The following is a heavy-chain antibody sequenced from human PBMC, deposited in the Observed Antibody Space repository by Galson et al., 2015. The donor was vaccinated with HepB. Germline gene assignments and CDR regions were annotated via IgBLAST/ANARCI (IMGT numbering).Heavy chain of an antibody. D-gene: IGHD3-3*01. CDR3: AREIVVYDFWSGYYRHYFDY. V-gene: IGHV1-18*01. Sequence: SVKVSCKASGYTFTSYGISWVRQAPGQGLEWMGWISAYNGNTNYAQKLQGRVTMTTDTSTSTAYMELRSLRSDDTAVYYCAREIVVYDFWSGYYRHYFDYWGQGTLVTVSS. CDR2: ISAYNGNT. CDR1: GYTFTSYG. J-gene: IGHJ4*02.